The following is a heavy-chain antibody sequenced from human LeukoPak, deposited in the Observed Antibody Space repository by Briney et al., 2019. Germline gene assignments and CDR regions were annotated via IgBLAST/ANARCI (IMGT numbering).Heavy chain of an antibody. Sequence: GGSLRLSCAASGFTFKGYWMSWVRQAPGKGLEWVANIQQDGSEKKYVDSVKGRFTISGDNAKNPLYLQMDSLRAEDTAVYYCVRLRYTYGKNFDCWGQGTLVTVSS. CDR3: VRLRYTYGKNFDC. D-gene: IGHD5-18*01. V-gene: IGHV3-7*01. CDR2: IQQDGSEK. CDR1: GFTFKGYW. J-gene: IGHJ4*02.